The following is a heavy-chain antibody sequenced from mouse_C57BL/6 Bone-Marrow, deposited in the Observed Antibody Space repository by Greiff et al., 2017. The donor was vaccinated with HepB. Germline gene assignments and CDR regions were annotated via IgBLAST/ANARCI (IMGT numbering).Heavy chain of an antibody. CDR3: ARFTTVGDSYFDY. V-gene: IGHV1-20*01. Sequence: VQLQQSGPELVKPGDSVKISCKASGYSFTGYFMNWVMQSHGKSLEWIGRINPYNGDTFYNQKFKGKATLTVDKSSITAHMELRRLTSADSAVYYCARFTTVGDSYFDYWGQGTTLTVSS. J-gene: IGHJ2*01. CDR1: GYSFTGYF. CDR2: INPYNGDT. D-gene: IGHD1-1*01.